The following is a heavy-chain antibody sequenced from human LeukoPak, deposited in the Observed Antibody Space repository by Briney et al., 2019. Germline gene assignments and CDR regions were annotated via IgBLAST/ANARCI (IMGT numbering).Heavy chain of an antibody. CDR2: ISGSGGST. CDR3: VGLLWFGELSHY. CDR1: GFTFSNYA. Sequence: GRSLTLSCAASGFTFSNYAIHWVRQAPGKGLEWVSAISGSGGSTYYADSVKGRFTISRDNSKNTLYLQMNSLRAEDTAVYYCVGLLWFGELSHYWGQGTLVIVSS. D-gene: IGHD3-10*01. J-gene: IGHJ4*02. V-gene: IGHV3-23*01.